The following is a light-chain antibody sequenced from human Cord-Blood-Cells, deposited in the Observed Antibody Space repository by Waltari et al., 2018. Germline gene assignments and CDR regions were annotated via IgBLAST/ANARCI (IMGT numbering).Light chain of an antibody. J-gene: IGKJ4*01. CDR2: AAA. Sequence: DTQMTPTPSSLSASVGASVTITCRASLSISTYLNWYQQKPGKAPKLLIDAAASLESGVPSRFSGSGSGTDFTLTISSLQPEDVATCYCKQSYRTPLTFGGGTKVEIK. CDR1: LSISTY. CDR3: KQSYRTPLT. V-gene: IGKV1-39*01.